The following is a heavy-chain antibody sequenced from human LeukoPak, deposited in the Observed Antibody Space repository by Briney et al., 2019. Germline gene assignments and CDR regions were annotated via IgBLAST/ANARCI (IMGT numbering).Heavy chain of an antibody. J-gene: IGHJ6*03. Sequence: SETLSLTCTVSGGSISSYYWSWIRQPAGKGLEWIGRIYNSGSTTYNPSLKSRVTMSVDTSKNQFSLKLSSVTAADTAVYYCARDGRGLHNWNQKRRTYYMDVWGKGTTVTVSS. D-gene: IGHD1-20*01. CDR1: GGSISSYY. V-gene: IGHV4-4*07. CDR2: IYNSGST. CDR3: ARDGRGLHNWNQKRRTYYMDV.